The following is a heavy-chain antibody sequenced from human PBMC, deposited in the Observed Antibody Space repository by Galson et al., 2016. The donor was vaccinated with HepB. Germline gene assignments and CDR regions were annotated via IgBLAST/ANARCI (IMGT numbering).Heavy chain of an antibody. CDR2: IFYSGHT. CDR1: GGSVSGPSYY. CDR3: AREFSHDNPAWGSYGMDV. D-gene: IGHD3-16*01. Sequence: SETLSLTCNVSGGSVSGPSYYWSWIRQPPGKGLEYIGHIFYSGHTTYNPSLRSRVTISLDTSDNQFSLGLSSVTAADTALYYCAREFSHDNPAWGSYGMDVWGQGTTVTVSS. J-gene: IGHJ6*02. V-gene: IGHV4-61*01.